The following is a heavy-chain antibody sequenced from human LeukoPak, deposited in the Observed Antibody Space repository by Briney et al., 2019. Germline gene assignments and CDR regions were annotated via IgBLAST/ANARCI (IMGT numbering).Heavy chain of an antibody. Sequence: SETLSLTCTVSDGPIRGDFWSWIRQSPGKELEWIGYINYSGSTHYNPSLKSRVTISVDTSKNQFSLKLSSVTAADTAVYYCARLFDYGDYVYFDYWGQGTLVTVSS. CDR3: ARLFDYGDYVYFDY. CDR2: INYSGST. CDR1: DGPIRGDF. V-gene: IGHV4-59*01. D-gene: IGHD4-17*01. J-gene: IGHJ4*02.